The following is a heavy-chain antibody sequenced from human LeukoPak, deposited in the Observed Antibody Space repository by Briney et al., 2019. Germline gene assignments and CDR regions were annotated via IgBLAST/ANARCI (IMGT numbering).Heavy chain of an antibody. D-gene: IGHD4-17*01. CDR3: ARGGGDYEDPFDI. CDR2: ISCSGSTI. Sequence: GGALRLSFAASGFTFSSYEMNWVGQAPGKGLEWVSYISCSGSTIYYADSVKGRFTISRHNAKNSLYLQMNSLRAEDTAVYYCARGGGDYEDPFDIWGQGTMVTVSS. J-gene: IGHJ3*02. CDR1: GFTFSSYE. V-gene: IGHV3-48*03.